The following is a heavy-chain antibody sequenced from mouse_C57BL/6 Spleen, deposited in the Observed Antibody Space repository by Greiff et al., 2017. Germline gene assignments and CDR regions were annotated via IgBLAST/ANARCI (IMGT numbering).Heavy chain of an antibody. Sequence: QVQLKQPGAELVKPGASVKLSCKASGYTFTSYWMHWVKQRPGQGLEWIGMIHPNSGSTNYNEKFKSKATLTVDKSSSTAYMQLSSLTSEDSAVYYCARDYYGNYEWYFDVWGTGTTVTVSS. J-gene: IGHJ1*03. CDR3: ARDYYGNYEWYFDV. V-gene: IGHV1-64*01. CDR2: IHPNSGST. D-gene: IGHD2-1*01. CDR1: GYTFTSYW.